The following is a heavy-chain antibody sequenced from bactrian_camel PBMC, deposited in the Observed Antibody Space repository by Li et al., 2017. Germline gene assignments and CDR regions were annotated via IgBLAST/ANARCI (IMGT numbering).Heavy chain of an antibody. CDR3: ATALQSGGYGQYEYHV. Sequence: LSCTTSGFNFDDSDMGWYHQAPGDACELVSMIYPDGSTYYTDAVKGRYTIARDNTKDTVYLQMLGLKSEDTALYYCATALQSGGYGQYEYHVWGQGTQVTVS. CDR2: MIYPDGST. V-gene: IGHV3S63*01. D-gene: IGHD3*01. CDR1: GFNFDDSD. J-gene: IGHJ4*01.